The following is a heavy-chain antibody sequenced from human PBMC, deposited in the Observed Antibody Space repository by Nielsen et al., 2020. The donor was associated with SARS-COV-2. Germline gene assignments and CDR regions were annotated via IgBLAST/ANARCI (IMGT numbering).Heavy chain of an antibody. D-gene: IGHD3/OR15-3a*01. CDR2: MWYHGGDE. V-gene: IGHV3-33*08. Sequence: GGSLRLSCVASGFTFSRYTMHWVRQAAGKGLEWVAHMWYHGGDENYADSVRGRFTISRDLSKNTVYLQMSSLRVEDTAVYYCARDLTFGAYWFDPWSQGTLVTVSS. J-gene: IGHJ5*02. CDR1: GFTFSRYT. CDR3: ARDLTFGAYWFDP.